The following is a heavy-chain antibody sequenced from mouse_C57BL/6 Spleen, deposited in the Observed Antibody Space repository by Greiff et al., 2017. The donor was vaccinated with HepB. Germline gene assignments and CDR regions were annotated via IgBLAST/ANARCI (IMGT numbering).Heavy chain of an antibody. CDR3: AREIYGNYLYYFDY. D-gene: IGHD2-1*01. J-gene: IGHJ2*01. CDR1: GFTFSDYG. CDR2: ISSGSSTI. Sequence: EVMLVESGGGLVKPGGSLKLSCAASGFTFSDYGMHWVRQAPEKGLEWVAYISSGSSTIYYADTVKGRFTISRDNAKNTLFLQLTSLRSEDTAMYYCAREIYGNYLYYFDYWGQGTTLTVSS. V-gene: IGHV5-17*01.